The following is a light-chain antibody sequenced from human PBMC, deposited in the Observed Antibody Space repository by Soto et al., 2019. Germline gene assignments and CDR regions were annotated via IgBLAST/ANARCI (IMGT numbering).Light chain of an antibody. Sequence: QSALTQPASVSGSPGQSITISCTGTSSDVGGYNYVSWYQQHPGKAPKLMIYEVSNRPSGVSNRFSGSKSGNTASLTISGLQADDEADYYCSSYTGSSTLVFGGGTQLTVL. J-gene: IGLJ3*02. CDR3: SSYTGSSTLV. CDR2: EVS. CDR1: SSDVGGYNY. V-gene: IGLV2-14*01.